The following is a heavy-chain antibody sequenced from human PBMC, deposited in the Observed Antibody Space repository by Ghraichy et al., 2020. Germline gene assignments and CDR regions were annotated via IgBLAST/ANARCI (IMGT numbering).Heavy chain of an antibody. Sequence: GESLRLSCAASGFTFDQTWMSWVRQTPGEGLEWVGRIKSNSDGGTIDYAAPVKGRFTISRDDSKSTLYLQMNSLKTEDTAVYYCTSSLFYTSKWLVDYWGRGILVTVSS. V-gene: IGHV3-15*01. J-gene: IGHJ4*02. CDR2: IKSNSDGGTI. D-gene: IGHD3-22*01. CDR1: GFTFDQTW. CDR3: TSSLFYTSKWLVDY.